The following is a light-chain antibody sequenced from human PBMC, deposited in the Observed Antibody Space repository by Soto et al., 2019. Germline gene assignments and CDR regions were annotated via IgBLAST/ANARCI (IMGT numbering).Light chain of an antibody. CDR2: DAS. CDR1: QSISSW. J-gene: IGKJ1*01. V-gene: IGKV1-5*01. Sequence: DIQMTQSPSTLSAFVGDRVTITCRASQSISSWLAWYQQKPGKAPKLLIYDASSLQGGVPSRFSGSGSGTDFTLTISSLQPDDSATYFCQQYNSYSRTFGQGTKVEIK. CDR3: QQYNSYSRT.